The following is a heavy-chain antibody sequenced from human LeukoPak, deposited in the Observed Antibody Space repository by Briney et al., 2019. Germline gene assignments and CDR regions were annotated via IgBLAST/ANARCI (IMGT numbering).Heavy chain of an antibody. CDR2: IKEDGSEK. CDR1: GFLFSGYW. Sequence: GGSLRLSCAASGFLFSGYWMSWVRQAPGKGLEWVANIKEDGSEKYYVDSVKGRFTISRDNAKNSLYLQMNSLRAEDTAVYYCARDCSGGSCYFDAFDIWGQGTMVTVSS. V-gene: IGHV3-7*01. CDR3: ARDCSGGSCYFDAFDI. D-gene: IGHD2-15*01. J-gene: IGHJ3*02.